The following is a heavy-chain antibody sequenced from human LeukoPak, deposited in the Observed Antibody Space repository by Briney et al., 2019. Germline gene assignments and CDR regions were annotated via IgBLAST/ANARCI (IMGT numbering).Heavy chain of an antibody. CDR3: ARAPYCDSSSCYTGSNWFDP. J-gene: IGHJ5*02. D-gene: IGHD2-2*02. Sequence: GASVKVSCKASGYTFTSYGISWVRQAPGQGLECMGWINPNSGDTNYAQKFQGRVTMTRDTSISTAYMEMSRLRSDDAAVYYCARAPYCDSSSCYTGSNWFDPWGQGTLVTVSS. CDR2: INPNSGDT. V-gene: IGHV1-2*02. CDR1: GYTFTSYG.